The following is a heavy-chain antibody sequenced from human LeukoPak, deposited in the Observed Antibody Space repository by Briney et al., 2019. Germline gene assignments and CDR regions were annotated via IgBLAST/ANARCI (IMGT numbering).Heavy chain of an antibody. CDR2: ISWNSGSI. V-gene: IGHV3-9*03. CDR3: AREHILGSFDY. D-gene: IGHD3-9*01. Sequence: PGGSLRLSCSVSAFTFNTFNNFTRPWFRQVPGKGLEWVSGISWNSGSIGYADSVKGRFTISRDNAKNSLYLQMNSLRAEDMALYYCAREHILGSFDYWGQGTLVTVSS. CDR1: AFTFNTFNNFT. J-gene: IGHJ4*02.